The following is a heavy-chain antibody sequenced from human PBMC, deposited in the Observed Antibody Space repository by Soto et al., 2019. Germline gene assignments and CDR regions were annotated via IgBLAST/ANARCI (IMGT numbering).Heavy chain of an antibody. V-gene: IGHV3-23*01. CDR2: ITGNGLGT. Sequence: EVQLLESGGGVVQPGGSLRLSCSGSGFTFGVYSLNWVRQGPGKGLEWLSAITGNGLGTYYAESVRGRFTISRDNSKNTLHVHMNRLRAEDTAVYYCVKGGWSGVDVWGQGTTVIVAS. CDR3: VKGGWSGVDV. CDR1: GFTFGVYS. J-gene: IGHJ6*02.